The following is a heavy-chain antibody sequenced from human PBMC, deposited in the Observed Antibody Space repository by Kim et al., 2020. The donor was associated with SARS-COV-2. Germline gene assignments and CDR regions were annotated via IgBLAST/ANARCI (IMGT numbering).Heavy chain of an antibody. J-gene: IGHJ6*02. CDR3: ARGGYYGDYDYYYYGMDV. CDR1: GFTFSSYE. V-gene: IGHV3-48*03. CDR2: ISSSGSTI. Sequence: GGSLRLSCAASGFTFSSYEMNWVRQAPGKGLEWVSYISSSGSTIYYADSVKGRFTISRDNAKNSLYLQMNSLRAEDTAVYYCARGGYYGDYDYYYYGMDVWGQGTTVTVSS. D-gene: IGHD4-17*01.